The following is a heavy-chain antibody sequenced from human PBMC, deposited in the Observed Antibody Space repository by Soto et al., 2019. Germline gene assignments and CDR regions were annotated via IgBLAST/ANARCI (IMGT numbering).Heavy chain of an antibody. Sequence: SETLSLTCAVSGYSISSSNWWGWIRQPPGKGLEWIGSIYYSGSTYYNPSLKSRVTISVDTSKNQFSLKLSSVTAADTAIYYCARDLGSGYEPGDYWGQGTQVTVSS. J-gene: IGHJ4*02. V-gene: IGHV4-38-2*02. CDR3: ARDLGSGYEPGDY. CDR1: GYSISSSNW. CDR2: IYYSGST. D-gene: IGHD5-12*01.